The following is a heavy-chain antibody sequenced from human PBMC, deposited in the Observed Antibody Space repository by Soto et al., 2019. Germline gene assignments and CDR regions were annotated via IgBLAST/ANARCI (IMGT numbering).Heavy chain of an antibody. Sequence: GASVKVSCKASAGTFSCYAISWVRQAPGQGLEWMGGIIPIFGTANYAQKFQGRVTITADESTSTAYMELSSLRSEDTAIYYCARDPGTTTVTYFDYWGLGTLVTVSS. CDR3: ARDPGTTTVTYFDY. D-gene: IGHD4-17*01. CDR1: AGTFSCYA. V-gene: IGHV1-69*13. CDR2: IIPIFGTA. J-gene: IGHJ4*02.